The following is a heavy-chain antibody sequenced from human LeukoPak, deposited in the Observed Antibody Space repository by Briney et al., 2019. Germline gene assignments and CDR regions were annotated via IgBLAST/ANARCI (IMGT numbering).Heavy chain of an antibody. Sequence: GGSVKVSCKASGYTFTSYGISWVRQAPGQGLEWMGWISAYNGNTNYAQKLQGRVTMTTDTSTSTAYMEQRSLRSDDTAAYYCARDGHSQDYYDSSGQNWFDPWGQGTLVTVSS. CDR2: ISAYNGNT. V-gene: IGHV1-18*01. D-gene: IGHD3-22*01. J-gene: IGHJ5*02. CDR3: ARDGHSQDYYDSSGQNWFDP. CDR1: GYTFTSYG.